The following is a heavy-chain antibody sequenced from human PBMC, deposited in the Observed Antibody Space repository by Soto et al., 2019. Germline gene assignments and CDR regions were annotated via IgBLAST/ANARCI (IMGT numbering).Heavy chain of an antibody. Sequence: PSETLERTFPVSCGSISSYYWRWIRQPAWKGLEWIGRIYTSGSTNYNPSLKSRVTISVDTSKNQFSLKLSSVTAADTAVYYCARALVTSDYDYYGMDVWGQGTTVTVSS. V-gene: IGHV4-4*07. J-gene: IGHJ6*02. CDR3: ARALVTSDYDYYGMDV. D-gene: IGHD5-18*01. CDR2: IYTSGST. CDR1: CGSISSYY.